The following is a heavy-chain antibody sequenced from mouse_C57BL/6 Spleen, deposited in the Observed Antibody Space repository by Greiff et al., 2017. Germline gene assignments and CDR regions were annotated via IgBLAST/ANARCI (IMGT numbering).Heavy chain of an antibody. CDR3: AKLDGYYVPYAMDY. Sequence: VQGVESGPGLVAPSQSLSITCTVSGFSLTSYGVSWVRQPPGKGLEWLGVIWGDGSTNYHSARISRLSISKDNSKSQVFLKLNSLQTDDTATYYFAKLDGYYVPYAMDYWGQGTSVTVSS. D-gene: IGHD2-3*01. J-gene: IGHJ4*01. CDR1: GFSLTSYG. CDR2: IWGDGST. V-gene: IGHV2-3*01.